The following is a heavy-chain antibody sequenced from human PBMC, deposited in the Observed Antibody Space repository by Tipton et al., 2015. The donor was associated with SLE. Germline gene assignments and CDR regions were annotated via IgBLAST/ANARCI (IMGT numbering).Heavy chain of an antibody. J-gene: IGHJ3*02. D-gene: IGHD6-19*01. CDR2: IYYSGST. CDR1: GGSISSSSYY. V-gene: IGHV4-39*07. Sequence: TLSLTCTVSGGSISSSSYYWGWIRQPPGKGLEWIGSIYYSGSTYYNPSLKSRVTMSVDTSKNQFSLKLSSVTAADTAVYYCARPYPPGIAVAGNAFDIWGQGTMVTVSS. CDR3: ARPYPPGIAVAGNAFDI.